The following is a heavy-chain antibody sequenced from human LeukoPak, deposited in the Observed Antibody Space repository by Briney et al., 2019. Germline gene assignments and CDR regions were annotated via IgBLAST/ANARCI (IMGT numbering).Heavy chain of an antibody. CDR1: GGSISSYY. CDR3: ARAIASRGGGLYYFDY. CDR2: IYYSGST. D-gene: IGHD3-3*02. J-gene: IGHJ4*02. V-gene: IGHV4-59*12. Sequence: SETLSLTCTVSGGSISSYYWSWIRQPPGKGLEWIGYIYYSGSTNYNPSLKSRVTISVDTSKNQFSLKLSSVTAADTAVYYCARAIASRGGGLYYFDYWGQGTLVTVSS.